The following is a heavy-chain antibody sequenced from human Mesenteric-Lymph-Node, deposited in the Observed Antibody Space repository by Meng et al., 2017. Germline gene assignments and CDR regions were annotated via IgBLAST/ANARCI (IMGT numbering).Heavy chain of an antibody. J-gene: IGHJ6*02. Sequence: ETLSLTCAVYGGSFSGYYWSWIRQAPGKGLEWVSAISGSGGSTYYADSVKGRFTISRDNSKNTLYLQMNSLRAEDTAVYYCARDLGAVAGYYYYYGMDVWGQGTTVTVSS. CDR3: ARDLGAVAGYYYYYGMDV. CDR2: ISGSGGST. V-gene: IGHV3-23*01. CDR1: GGSFSGYY. D-gene: IGHD6-19*01.